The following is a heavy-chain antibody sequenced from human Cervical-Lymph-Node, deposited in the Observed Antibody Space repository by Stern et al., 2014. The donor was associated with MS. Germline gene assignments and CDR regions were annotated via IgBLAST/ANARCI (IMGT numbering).Heavy chain of an antibody. CDR2: FYPTGSV. D-gene: IGHD2-15*01. CDR3: AREGEYCSGSRCYPFLDY. V-gene: IGHV4-59*01. CDR1: GGSLRSYY. Sequence: VQLVESGPGLVKPSETLSLTCTVSGGSLRSYYWNWIRQAPGKGLELLWVFYPTGSVNYNPSLSSRVAMSVDTSKNQFSLTVSSVTAADTAVYYCAREGEYCSGSRCYPFLDYWGQGTLVTVSS. J-gene: IGHJ4*02.